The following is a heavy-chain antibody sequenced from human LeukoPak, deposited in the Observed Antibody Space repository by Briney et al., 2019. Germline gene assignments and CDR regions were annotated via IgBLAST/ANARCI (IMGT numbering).Heavy chain of an antibody. V-gene: IGHV3-43*02. D-gene: IGHD1-26*01. J-gene: IGHJ6*03. Sequence: PGGSLRLSCAASGFSFDVYAIHWVRQAPGKGLEWVSLISGDGTTTHYADSVKGRFTISRDNSKNSLSLQMNGLKTEDTALYYCAKDGLGGKFYFYYMDVWGKGTTVTVSS. CDR2: ISGDGTTT. CDR1: GFSFDVYA. CDR3: AKDGLGGKFYFYYMDV.